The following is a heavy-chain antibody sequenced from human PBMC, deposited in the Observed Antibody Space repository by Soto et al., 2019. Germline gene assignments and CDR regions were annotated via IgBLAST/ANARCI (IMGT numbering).Heavy chain of an antibody. CDR2: IQADGSKK. CDR3: ARDFCRSPTSLDY. D-gene: IGHD2-2*01. Sequence: QVQLVESGGGVVQPGRSLRLSCAASGFTFRNYGMHWVRQAPGKGLEWVTAIQADGSKKYYADSVKGRFTISRDDSKNALYMQMDSLRVEDTAVYYCARDFCRSPTSLDYWGQGTLVIVSS. J-gene: IGHJ4*02. CDR1: GFTFRNYG. V-gene: IGHV3-33*01.